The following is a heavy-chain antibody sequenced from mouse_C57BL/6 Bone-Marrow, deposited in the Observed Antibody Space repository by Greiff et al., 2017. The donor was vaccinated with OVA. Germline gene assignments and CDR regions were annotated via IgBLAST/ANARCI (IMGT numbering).Heavy chain of an antibody. CDR1: GFTFSSYG. J-gene: IGHJ2*01. V-gene: IGHV5-6*01. CDR2: ISSGGSYT. CDR3: ARHGDYGSFFDY. Sequence: EVKLVESGGDLVKPGGSLKLSCAASGFTFSSYGMSWVRQTPDKRLEWVATISSGGSYTYYPASVKGRFTISRDNAKNTLYLQMSSLKSEDTAMDYCARHGDYGSFFDYGGQGTTLTVSS. D-gene: IGHD1-1*01.